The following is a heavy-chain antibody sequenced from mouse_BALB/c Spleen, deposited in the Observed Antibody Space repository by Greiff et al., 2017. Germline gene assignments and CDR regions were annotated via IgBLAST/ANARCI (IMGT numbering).Heavy chain of an antibody. CDR1: GYAFSSSW. Sequence: VQLQQSGPELVKPGASVKISCKASGYAFSSSWMNWVKQRPGQGLEWIGRIYPGDGDTNYNGKFKGKATLTADKSSSTAYMQLSSLTSVDSAVYFCAREGGSYYFDYWGQGTTLTVSS. CDR3: AREGGSYYFDY. V-gene: IGHV1-82*01. CDR2: IYPGDGDT. J-gene: IGHJ2*01.